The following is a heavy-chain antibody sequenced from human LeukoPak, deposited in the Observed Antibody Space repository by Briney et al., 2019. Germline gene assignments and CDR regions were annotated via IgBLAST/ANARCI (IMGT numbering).Heavy chain of an antibody. Sequence: ASVKVSCKAAGYTFTGYYMHWVRQAPGQGLEWMGWINPNSGGTNYAQKFQGRVTMTRDTSISTAYMELSRLRSDDTAVYYCARSDEWELPATYWGQGTLVTVSS. V-gene: IGHV1-2*02. D-gene: IGHD1-26*01. CDR3: ARSDEWELPATY. CDR1: GYTFTGYY. J-gene: IGHJ4*02. CDR2: INPNSGGT.